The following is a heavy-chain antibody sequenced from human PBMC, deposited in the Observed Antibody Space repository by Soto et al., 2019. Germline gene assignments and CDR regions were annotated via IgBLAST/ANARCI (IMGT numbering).Heavy chain of an antibody. Sequence: SVKVSCKASGGTFSSYAISWVRQAPGQGLEWMGGIIPIFGTANYAQTFQGRVTITADESTSTAYMELSSLRSEDTAVYYCASAGRLYCSSTSCFSAFDIWGQGTMVTVSS. CDR1: GGTFSSYA. CDR3: ASAGRLYCSSTSCFSAFDI. D-gene: IGHD2-2*01. CDR2: IIPIFGTA. V-gene: IGHV1-69*13. J-gene: IGHJ3*02.